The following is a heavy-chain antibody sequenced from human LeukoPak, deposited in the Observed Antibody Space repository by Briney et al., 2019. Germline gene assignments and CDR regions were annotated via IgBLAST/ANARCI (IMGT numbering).Heavy chain of an antibody. Sequence: PGGSLRLSCAASGFIVSNTYMTWVRQAPGKGLEWVSVIHNDGSTYYADSVKGRFTISRDNSKNMLFLRRNSMRVEDTTVYFFASLARDYWGQGTLVSVSS. V-gene: IGHV3-53*01. CDR2: IHNDGST. CDR1: GFIVSNTY. J-gene: IGHJ4*02. D-gene: IGHD3-3*02. CDR3: ASLARDY.